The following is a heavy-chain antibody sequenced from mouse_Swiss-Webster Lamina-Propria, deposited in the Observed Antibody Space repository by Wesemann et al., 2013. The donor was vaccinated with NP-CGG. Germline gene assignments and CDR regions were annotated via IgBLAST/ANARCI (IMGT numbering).Heavy chain of an antibody. CDR1: GYAFSSSW. D-gene: IGHD6-1*01. CDR2: IYPGDGDT. J-gene: IGHJ1*01. CDR3: ARKGSHHWYFDV. Sequence: LQQSGPELVKPGASVKISCKASGYAFSSSWMNWVKQRPGQGLEWIGRIYPGDGDTNYNGKFKGKATLTADKSSSTAYMQLSSLTSVDSAVYFCARKGSHHWYFDVWGAGTTGHRLL. V-gene: IGHV1-82*01.